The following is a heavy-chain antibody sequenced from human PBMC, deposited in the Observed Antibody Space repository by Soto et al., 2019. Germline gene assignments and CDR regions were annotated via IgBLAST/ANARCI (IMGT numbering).Heavy chain of an antibody. V-gene: IGHV1-69*06. CDR3: ASVSQNGYKHLFLDY. D-gene: IGHD5-12*01. CDR1: GGTFSSYA. CDR2: IIPIFGTA. J-gene: IGHJ4*02. Sequence: QVQLVQSGAEVKKPGSSVKVSCKASGGTFSSYAISWVRQAPGQGLEWMGGIIPIFGTANYAQKFQGRVTITADKSTSTAYMELSSLRSEDTAVYFCASVSQNGYKHLFLDYWGQGTLVTVSS.